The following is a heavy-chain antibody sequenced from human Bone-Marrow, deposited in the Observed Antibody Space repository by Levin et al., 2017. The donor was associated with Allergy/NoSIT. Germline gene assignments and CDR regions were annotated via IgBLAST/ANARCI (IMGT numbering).Heavy chain of an antibody. CDR1: RFTFSGYA. Sequence: LSLTCVASRFTFSGYAMSWVRQAPGKGLEWVAAISGSGGSTYYADSVKGRFTISRDNSKNLLYMQMNSLKLEDTAVYYCARWIAAARYYYYGMDVWGQGTTVTVSS. CDR2: ISGSGGST. CDR3: ARWIAAARYYYYGMDV. D-gene: IGHD6-13*01. J-gene: IGHJ6*02. V-gene: IGHV3-23*01.